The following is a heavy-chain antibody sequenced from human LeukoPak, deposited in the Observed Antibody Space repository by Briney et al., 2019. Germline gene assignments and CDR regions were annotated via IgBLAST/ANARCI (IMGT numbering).Heavy chain of an antibody. CDR2: IFHSGST. D-gene: IGHD3-10*01. CDR3: ARHYYGPTRFDP. CDR1: GDSISSYY. Sequence: SETLSLTCSVSGDSISSYYWTWIRQTPGKGLEWIGEIFHSGSTNYNATLKSRVTLSLDTSKNQFSLKLSSVTAADTAVYYCARHYYGPTRFDPWGQGTLVTVSS. J-gene: IGHJ5*02. V-gene: IGHV4-59*08.